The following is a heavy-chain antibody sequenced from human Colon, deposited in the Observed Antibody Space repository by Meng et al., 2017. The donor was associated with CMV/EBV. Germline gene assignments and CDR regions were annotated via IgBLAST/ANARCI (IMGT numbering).Heavy chain of an antibody. J-gene: IGHJ4*02. D-gene: IGHD5-24*01. V-gene: IGHV3-30*02. Sequence: GESLKISCAASGFTFSSYSMNWVRQAPGKGLEWLAFIRFDAKEQYYSDSVKGRFTISRDNAMRTLYLQMDGLRPDDTAVYYCAKREASASLDYWGQGTLVTVSS. CDR2: IRFDAKEQ. CDR3: AKREASASLDY. CDR1: GFTFSSYS.